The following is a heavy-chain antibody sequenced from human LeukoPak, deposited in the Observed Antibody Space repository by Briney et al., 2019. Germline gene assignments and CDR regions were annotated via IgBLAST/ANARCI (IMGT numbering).Heavy chain of an antibody. J-gene: IGHJ3*02. CDR1: GFTFSSYG. D-gene: IGHD4-17*01. CDR2: ISYDGSNK. V-gene: IGHV3-30*03. Sequence: PGGSLRLSCAASGFTFSSYGMHWVRQAPGKGLEWVAVISYDGSNKYYADSVKGRFTISRDNSKNTLYLQMNSLRAEDTAVYYCARDRAYGDYDAFDIWGQGTMVTVSS. CDR3: ARDRAYGDYDAFDI.